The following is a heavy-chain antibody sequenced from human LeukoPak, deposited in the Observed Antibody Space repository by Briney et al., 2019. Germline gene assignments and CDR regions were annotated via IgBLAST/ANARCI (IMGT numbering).Heavy chain of an antibody. Sequence: GGSLRLSCAASGFTFSSYAMSWVRQAPGKGLEWGSTISDSGGNTYYADSVKGRFTISRDNSKNTLYLQMNSLRAEDTALYYCAKDGFRGDCIGGSCYPFDPWGQGTLVTVSS. CDR3: AKDGFRGDCIGGSCYPFDP. CDR2: ISDSGGNT. D-gene: IGHD2-15*01. J-gene: IGHJ5*02. CDR1: GFTFSSYA. V-gene: IGHV3-23*01.